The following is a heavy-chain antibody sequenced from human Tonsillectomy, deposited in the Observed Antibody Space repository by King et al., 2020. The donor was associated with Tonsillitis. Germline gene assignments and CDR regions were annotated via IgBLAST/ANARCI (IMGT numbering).Heavy chain of an antibody. CDR3: AREMATIMGWYFDL. CDR2: IHSSGTT. CDR1: GGSISSGSYY. D-gene: IGHD5-24*01. J-gene: IGHJ2*01. Sequence: QLQESGPGLVKPSQTLSLTCTVSGGSISSGSYYWSWIRQPAGKGLEWIGHIHSSGTTNYNPSLRRRATISVDTSKNQFSLKLNSVTAADTAVYYCAREMATIMGWYFDLWGRGTLVTVSS. V-gene: IGHV4-61*02.